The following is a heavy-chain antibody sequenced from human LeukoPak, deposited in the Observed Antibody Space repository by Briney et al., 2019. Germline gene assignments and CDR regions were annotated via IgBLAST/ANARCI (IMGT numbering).Heavy chain of an antibody. V-gene: IGHV1-69*05. CDR3: ARADCSGGSCYDFDY. D-gene: IGHD2-15*01. J-gene: IGHJ4*02. CDR1: GGTFSSYA. CDR2: IIPIFGTA. Sequence: ASVKVSCKASGGTFSSYAISWVRQAPGQGLEWMGGIIPIFGTANYAQKFQGRVTITTDESTSTAYMELSSLRSEDTAVYYCARADCSGGSCYDFDYWGQGTLVTVSS.